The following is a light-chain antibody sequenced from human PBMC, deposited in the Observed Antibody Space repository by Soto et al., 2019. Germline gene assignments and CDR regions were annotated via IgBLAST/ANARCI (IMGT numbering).Light chain of an antibody. CDR3: QQYGSSPST. CDR1: QSVSSSY. J-gene: IGKJ3*01. Sequence: EIVLTQSPGTLALSPGERATLSCRASQSVSSSYLAWYQQKPGQAPRLLSYGASSRATGIPDRFGGSGSGTDFTLTISRLEPEDFAVYYCQQYGSSPSTVGRRPKVDIK. CDR2: GAS. V-gene: IGKV3-20*01.